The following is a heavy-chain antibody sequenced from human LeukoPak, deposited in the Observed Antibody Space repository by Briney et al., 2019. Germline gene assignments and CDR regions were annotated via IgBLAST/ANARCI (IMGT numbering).Heavy chain of an antibody. CDR2: ISGSGGST. J-gene: IGHJ4*02. CDR3: AKPQKGIAAAGFPFDY. CDR1: GFTFSSYA. D-gene: IGHD6-13*01. Sequence: GGSLRLSCAASGFTFSSYAMSWVRQAPGKGLEWVSAISGSGGSTYYADSVKGRFTISRDNSKNTLYLQMNSLRAEDTAVYYCAKPQKGIAAAGFPFDYWGQGTLVTVSS. V-gene: IGHV3-23*01.